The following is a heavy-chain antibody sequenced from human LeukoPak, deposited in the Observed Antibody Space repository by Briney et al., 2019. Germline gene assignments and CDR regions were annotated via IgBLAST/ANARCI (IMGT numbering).Heavy chain of an antibody. CDR2: IYYSGST. V-gene: IGHV4-39*07. Sequence: SETLSLTCTVSGGSISSSSYYWGWIRQPPGKGLEWIGSIYYSGSTYYNPSLKSRVTISVDTSKNQFSLKLSSVTAADTAVYYCVSREGLFDYWGQGTLVTVSS. CDR3: VSREGLFDY. CDR1: GGSISSSSYY. J-gene: IGHJ4*02. D-gene: IGHD1-26*01.